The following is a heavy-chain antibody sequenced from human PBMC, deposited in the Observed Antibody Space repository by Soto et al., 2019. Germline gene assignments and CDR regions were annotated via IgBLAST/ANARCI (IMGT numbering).Heavy chain of an antibody. CDR2: IYYSGST. J-gene: IGHJ4*02. CDR1: GGSISSYY. V-gene: IGHV4-59*08. CDR3: ARRYCGNLDY. Sequence: SETLSLTCTVSGGSISSYYWSWIRQPPGKGLEWIGYIYYSGSTTYNPSLKSRVTISVDTSKNQFSLKLSSVTAADTAVYYCARRYCGNLDYWGQGTLVTVSS. D-gene: IGHD2-21*01.